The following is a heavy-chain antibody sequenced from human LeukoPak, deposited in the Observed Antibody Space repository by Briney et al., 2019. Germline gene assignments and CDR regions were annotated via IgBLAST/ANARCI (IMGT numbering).Heavy chain of an antibody. CDR3: ASLVAGSYYYGMDV. Sequence: SETLSLTCAAYGGSFSGYYWSWIRQPPGKGLEWIGEINHSGSTNYNPSLKSRVTISVDTSKNQFSLKLSSVTAADTAVYYCASLVAGSYYYGMDVWGQGTTVTVS. D-gene: IGHD6-19*01. CDR1: GGSFSGYY. J-gene: IGHJ6*02. V-gene: IGHV4-34*01. CDR2: INHSGST.